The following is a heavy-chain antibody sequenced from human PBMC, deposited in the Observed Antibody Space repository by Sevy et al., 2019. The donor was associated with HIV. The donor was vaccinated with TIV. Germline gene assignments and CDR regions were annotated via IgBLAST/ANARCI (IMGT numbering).Heavy chain of an antibody. CDR3: QGFGAFYFYGMDV. J-gene: IGHJ6*02. Sequence: GGSLRLSCAASGFTFSDAWMTWVRQAPGKGLEWVGRIKTKTDGGTTDYASPVKGRFTMSRNDSKNTVYLQMNRMETEDTAVYYCQGFGAFYFYGMDVWGHGTTVTVSS. V-gene: IGHV3-15*01. CDR1: GFTFSDAW. D-gene: IGHD3-10*01. CDR2: IKTKTDGGTT.